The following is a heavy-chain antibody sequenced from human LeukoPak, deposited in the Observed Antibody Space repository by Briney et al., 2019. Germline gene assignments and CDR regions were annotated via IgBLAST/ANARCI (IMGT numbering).Heavy chain of an antibody. V-gene: IGHV4-38-2*02. CDR3: ARERAVPGIDP. CDR2: IYHSGTT. J-gene: IGHJ5*02. CDR1: GYSITSGFS. Sequence: SETLSLTCAVSGYSITSGFSWGWIRQPPGKGLEWIGTIYHSGTTDYKPTLESRLTMSMDTSKNLFSLRLTPVTAADAAVYYCARERAVPGIDPWGQGTLVTVSS.